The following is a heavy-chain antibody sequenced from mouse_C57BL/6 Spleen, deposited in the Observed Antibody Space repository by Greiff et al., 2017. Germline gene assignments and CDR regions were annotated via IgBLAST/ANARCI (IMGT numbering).Heavy chain of an antibody. V-gene: IGHV1-64*01. Sequence: QVQLQQPGAELVKPGASVTLSCKASGYTFTSYWMHWVKQRPGQGLEWIGMIHPNSGSTNYNEKFKSKATLTVDKSSSTAYMQLSSLTSEDSAVYYCGGGLGLRRGFAYWGQGTLVTVSA. J-gene: IGHJ3*01. CDR1: GYTFTSYW. D-gene: IGHD2-2*01. CDR2: IHPNSGST. CDR3: GGGLGLRRGFAY.